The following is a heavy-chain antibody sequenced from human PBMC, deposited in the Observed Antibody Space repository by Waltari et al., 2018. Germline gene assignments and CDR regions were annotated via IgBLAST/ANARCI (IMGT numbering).Heavy chain of an antibody. CDR3: ARDSQRDSGYVVDY. V-gene: IGHV4-39*07. D-gene: IGHD5-12*01. CDR1: GGSISSSSYY. J-gene: IGHJ4*02. CDR2: IYYSGST. Sequence: QLQLQESGPGLVKPSETLSLICTVSGGSISSSSYYWGWIRQPPGKGLEWIGSIYYSGSTYYNPSLKSRVTISVDTSKNQFSLKLSSVTAADTAVYYCARDSQRDSGYVVDYWGQGTLVTVSS.